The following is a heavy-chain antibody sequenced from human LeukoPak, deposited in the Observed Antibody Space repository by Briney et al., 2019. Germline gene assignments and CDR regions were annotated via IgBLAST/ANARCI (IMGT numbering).Heavy chain of an antibody. Sequence: GGSLRLSCAASGFTLSSYYMSWVRQAPGKGLEWISVIYNGGSTHYADSVKGRFASSRDNAKNSLYLQMNSLRAEDTAVYYCAELGITMIGGVWGKGTTVTISS. J-gene: IGHJ6*04. V-gene: IGHV3-66*01. CDR2: IYNGGST. CDR1: GFTLSSYY. D-gene: IGHD3-10*02. CDR3: AELGITMIGGV.